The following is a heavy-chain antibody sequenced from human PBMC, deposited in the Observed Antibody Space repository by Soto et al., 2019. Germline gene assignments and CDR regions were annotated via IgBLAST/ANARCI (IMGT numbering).Heavy chain of an antibody. Sequence: SETLSLTCAVYGGSFSGYYWSWIRQPPGKGLEWIGEINHSGSTNYNPSLKSRVTISVDTSKNQFSLKLSSVTAADTAVYCCARALVYYYGSGSYRTGPWYFDYWGQGTLVTVSS. CDR1: GGSFSGYY. V-gene: IGHV4-34*01. D-gene: IGHD3-10*01. CDR3: ARALVYYYGSGSYRTGPWYFDY. J-gene: IGHJ4*02. CDR2: INHSGST.